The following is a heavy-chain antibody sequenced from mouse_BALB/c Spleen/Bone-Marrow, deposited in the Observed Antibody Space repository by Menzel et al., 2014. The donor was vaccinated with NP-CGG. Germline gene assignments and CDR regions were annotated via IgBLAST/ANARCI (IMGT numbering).Heavy chain of an antibody. V-gene: IGHV1S81*02. CDR3: TRGRTWDFDY. Sequence: QVQLQHSGAELVKPGASVKLSCKASGYTFXSYYMYWVKQRPGQGLEWIGEINPSNGGTNFNEKFKSRATLTVDKSSSTAYMQLSSLTSEDSAVYYCTRGRTWDFDYWGQGTTLTVSS. J-gene: IGHJ2*01. D-gene: IGHD4-1*01. CDR1: GYTFXSYY. CDR2: INPSNGGT.